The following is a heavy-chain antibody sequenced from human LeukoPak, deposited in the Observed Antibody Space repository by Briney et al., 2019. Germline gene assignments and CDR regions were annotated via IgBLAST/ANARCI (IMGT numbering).Heavy chain of an antibody. Sequence: PSETLSLTCTVSGGSISSSSYYWGWIRQPPGKGLEWIGSIYYSGSTYYNPSLKSRVTISVDTSKNQFSLKLSSVTAADTAVYYCARSGRGGYDSAFDIWDQGTMVTVSS. V-gene: IGHV4-39*07. D-gene: IGHD5-12*01. J-gene: IGHJ3*02. CDR3: ARSGRGGYDSAFDI. CDR2: IYYSGST. CDR1: GGSISSSSYY.